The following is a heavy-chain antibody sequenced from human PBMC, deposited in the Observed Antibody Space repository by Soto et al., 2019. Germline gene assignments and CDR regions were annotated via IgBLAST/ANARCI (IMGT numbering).Heavy chain of an antibody. CDR3: ARVDSGYDFGPFDY. D-gene: IGHD5-12*01. J-gene: IGHJ4*02. Sequence: GGSLRLSCAASGFTFSSYWMHWVRQAPGKGLVWVSRINSDGSSTSYADSVKGRFTISRDNAKNTLYLQMNSLRAEDTAVYYCARVDSGYDFGPFDYWGQGTLVTSPQ. CDR2: INSDGSST. CDR1: GFTFSSYW. V-gene: IGHV3-74*01.